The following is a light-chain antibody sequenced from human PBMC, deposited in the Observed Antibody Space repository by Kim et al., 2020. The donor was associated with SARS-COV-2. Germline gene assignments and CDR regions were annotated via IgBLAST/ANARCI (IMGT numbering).Light chain of an antibody. V-gene: IGLV3-1*01. CDR3: QAWDSSVVV. J-gene: IGLJ2*01. CDR1: KLGDKY. CDR2: QDN. Sequence: GSPRQTASITCSGDKLGDKYACWYQQKPGQSPVLVIYQDNKRPSGIPERFSGSNSGNTATLTISGTQAMDEADYYCQAWDSSVVVFGGGTQLTVL.